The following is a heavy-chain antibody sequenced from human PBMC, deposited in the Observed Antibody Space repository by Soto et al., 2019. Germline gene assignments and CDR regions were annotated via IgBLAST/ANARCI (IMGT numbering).Heavy chain of an antibody. V-gene: IGHV1-69*13. D-gene: IGHD3-22*01. CDR3: AREQGAYYYDSSGYYVSLRFDY. CDR2: IIPIFGTA. Sequence: SLKVSCKSSGGTFSSYAISWVRQAPGQGLEWMGGIIPIFGTANYAQKFQGRVTITADESTSTAYMELSSLRSEDTAVYYCAREQGAYYYDSSGYYVSLRFDYWGQGTLVTVSS. CDR1: GGTFSSYA. J-gene: IGHJ4*02.